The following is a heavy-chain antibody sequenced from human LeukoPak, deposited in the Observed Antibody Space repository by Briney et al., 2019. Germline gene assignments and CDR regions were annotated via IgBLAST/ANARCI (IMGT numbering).Heavy chain of an antibody. CDR2: VNHFESI. Sequence: SETLSLTCDVSGGSFTGYYWTWIRQPPGKGLEWIGEVNHFESISYNPSLKSRVTISVDKSKNQFSLKLSSVTAADTAVYYCARVDIAAAGSYFDYWGQGTLVTVSS. CDR3: ARVDIAAAGSYFDY. J-gene: IGHJ4*02. D-gene: IGHD6-13*01. CDR1: GGSFTGYY. V-gene: IGHV4-34*01.